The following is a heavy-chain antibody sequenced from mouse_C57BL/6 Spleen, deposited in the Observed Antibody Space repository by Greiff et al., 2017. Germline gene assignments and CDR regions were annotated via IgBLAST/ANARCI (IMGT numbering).Heavy chain of an antibody. V-gene: IGHV1-64*01. CDR3: AREGDYYGSFYAMDY. J-gene: IGHJ4*01. CDR2: IHPNSGST. D-gene: IGHD1-1*01. Sequence: QVQLKQPGAELVKPGASVKLSCKASGYTFTSYWMHWVKQRPGQGLEWIGMIHPNSGSTNYNEKFKSKATLTVDKSSSTAYMQLSSLTSEDSAVYYCAREGDYYGSFYAMDYWGQGTSVTVSS. CDR1: GYTFTSYW.